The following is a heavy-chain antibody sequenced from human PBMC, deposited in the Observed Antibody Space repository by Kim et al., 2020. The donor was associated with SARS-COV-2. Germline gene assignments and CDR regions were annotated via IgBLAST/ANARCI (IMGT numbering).Heavy chain of an antibody. D-gene: IGHD6-6*01. CDR3: ARDPSSSFEVYMDV. Sequence: ADTVKGRFTSSRDNSKNTLYLQMNSLRAEDTAVYYCARDPSSSFEVYMDVWGKGTTVTVSS. J-gene: IGHJ6*03. V-gene: IGHV3-30*01.